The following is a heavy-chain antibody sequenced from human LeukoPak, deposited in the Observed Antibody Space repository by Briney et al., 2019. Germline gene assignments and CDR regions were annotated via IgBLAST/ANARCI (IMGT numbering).Heavy chain of an antibody. CDR3: ARDRLHYGEYEKTFDY. D-gene: IGHD4-17*01. CDR1: GFTFSSYA. CDR2: ISYDGSNK. J-gene: IGHJ4*02. Sequence: PGGSLRLSCAVSGFTFSSYAMHWVRQAPGKGLEWVSYISYDGSNKYYADSVKGRFTISRDNGKNSLYLQMNSLRAEDTAVYYCARDRLHYGEYEKTFDYWGQGTLVTVSS. V-gene: IGHV3-30*04.